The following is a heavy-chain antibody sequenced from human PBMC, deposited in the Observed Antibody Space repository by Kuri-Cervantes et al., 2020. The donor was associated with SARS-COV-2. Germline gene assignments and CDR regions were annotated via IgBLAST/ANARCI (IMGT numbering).Heavy chain of an antibody. CDR3: ARDPDGYIPNDAFDI. Sequence: GGFLRLSCAASGFTFSSYAMHWVRQAPGKGLEWAAVISYDGSNKYYADSVKGRFTISRDNSKNTLYLQMNSLRAEDTAVYYRARDPDGYIPNDAFDIWGQGTMVTVSS. V-gene: IGHV3-30*04. D-gene: IGHD5-24*01. CDR2: ISYDGSNK. J-gene: IGHJ3*02. CDR1: GFTFSSYA.